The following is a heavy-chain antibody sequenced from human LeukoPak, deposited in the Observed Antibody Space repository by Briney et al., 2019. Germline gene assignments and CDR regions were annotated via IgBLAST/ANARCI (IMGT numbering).Heavy chain of an antibody. CDR3: ARAIAVAGTASGELDY. CDR1: GFTFSSYS. V-gene: IGHV3-21*01. D-gene: IGHD6-19*01. CDR2: ISSSSSYI. Sequence: GGSLRLSCAASGFTFSSYSMSWVRQAPGKGLEWVSSISSSSSYIYYADSVKGRFTISRDNAKNSLYLQMNSMRAEETAVYYCARAIAVAGTASGELDYWGQGTLVTVSS. J-gene: IGHJ4*02.